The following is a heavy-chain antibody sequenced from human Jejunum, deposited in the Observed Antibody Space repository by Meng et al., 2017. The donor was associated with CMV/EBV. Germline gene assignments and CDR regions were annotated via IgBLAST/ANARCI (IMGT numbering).Heavy chain of an antibody. CDR3: AKVLTISGVLREYYYFDT. D-gene: IGHD3-3*01. V-gene: IGHV3-NL1*01. Sequence: WVRQAPGKGLEWVAIVYSDHSGGTAYYADSVDGRFIISRDDSKNAVDLEMNGLKRKDTAVYYCAKVLTISGVLREYYYFDTGATERWSPSPQ. CDR2: VYSDHSGGTA. J-gene: IGHJ4*01.